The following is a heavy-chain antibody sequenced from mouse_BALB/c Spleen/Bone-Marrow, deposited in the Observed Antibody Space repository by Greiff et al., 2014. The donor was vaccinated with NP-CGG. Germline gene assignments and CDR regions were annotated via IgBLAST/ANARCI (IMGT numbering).Heavy chain of an antibody. Sequence: QVQLKQSGPELAKPGASVKMSCKASGYTFTDTWIHWIKQRPGQGLEWIGYINPSTGYAEYNQNFKDKATLTVDKSSSTAYMQLSSLTSEDSAVYYCARDYWGQGTTLTVS. CDR1: GYTFTDTW. J-gene: IGHJ2*01. V-gene: IGHV1-7*01. CDR2: INPSTGYA. CDR3: ARDY.